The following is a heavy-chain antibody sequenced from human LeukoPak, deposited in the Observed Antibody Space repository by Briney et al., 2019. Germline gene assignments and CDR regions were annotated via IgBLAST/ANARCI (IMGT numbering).Heavy chain of an antibody. CDR3: ARALITMVRGVINWFDP. J-gene: IGHJ5*02. Sequence: SETLSLTCAVYGGSFSGYYWSWIRQPPGKGLEWIWEINHSGSTNYNPSLNSRVTISVDTSKNQFSLKLSSVTAADTTVYYCARALITMVRGVINWFDPWGQGTLVTVSS. D-gene: IGHD3-10*01. CDR2: INHSGST. CDR1: GGSFSGYY. V-gene: IGHV4-34*01.